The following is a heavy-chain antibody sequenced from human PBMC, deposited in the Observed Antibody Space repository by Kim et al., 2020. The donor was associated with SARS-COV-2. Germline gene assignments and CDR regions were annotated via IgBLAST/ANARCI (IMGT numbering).Heavy chain of an antibody. J-gene: IGHJ4*02. CDR3: ARDIGELEHAGY. D-gene: IGHD1-1*01. CDR1: GFTVSSNY. Sequence: GGSLKLSCAASGFTVSSNYMSWVRQAPGKGLEWVSVIYSGGSTYYADSVKGRFTISRDNSKNTLYLQMNSLRAEDTAVYYCARDIGELEHAGYWGQGTLVTVSS. CDR2: IYSGGST. V-gene: IGHV3-53*01.